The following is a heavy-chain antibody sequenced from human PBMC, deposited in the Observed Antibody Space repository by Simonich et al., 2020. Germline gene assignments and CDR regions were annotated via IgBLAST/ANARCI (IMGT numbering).Heavy chain of an antibody. J-gene: IGHJ3*02. CDR3: AREGIAARDAFDI. V-gene: IGHV3-7*01. CDR2: IKQDGSEK. D-gene: IGHD6-6*01. CDR1: GFTFSSYW. Sequence: EVQLVESGGGLVQPGGSLRLSCAASGFTFSSYWMSWVRQAPGKGLEGVDNIKQDGSEKYYVDAVKGRFTISRDNAKNSLYLQMNSLRAEDTAVYYCAREGIAARDAFDIWGQGTMVTVSS.